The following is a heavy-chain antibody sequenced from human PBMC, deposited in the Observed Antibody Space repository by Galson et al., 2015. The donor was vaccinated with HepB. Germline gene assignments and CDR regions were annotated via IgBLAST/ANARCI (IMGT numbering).Heavy chain of an antibody. J-gene: IGHJ4*03. CDR2: IRSKTNGGTA. V-gene: IGHV3-49*03. CDR1: GVIFADYA. D-gene: IGHD3-3*01. Sequence: SLTLSCAASGVIFADYAVSWFRQAPGRGLEWVAFIRSKTNGGTAEYAASVNDRFTISRDDSRNSAYLHMNSLNTEDTAVYYCTRRNAPLRPGIFRYLVYWGQGAQVTVSS. CDR3: TRRNAPLRPGIFRYLVY.